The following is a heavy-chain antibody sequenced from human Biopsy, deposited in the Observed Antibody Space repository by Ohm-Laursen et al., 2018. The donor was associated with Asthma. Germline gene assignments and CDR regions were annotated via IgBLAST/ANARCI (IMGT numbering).Heavy chain of an antibody. D-gene: IGHD1-26*01. CDR1: GFTFSTYG. Sequence: SLRLSCTASGFTFSTYGMHWVRQAPGKGLEWVAVISYDGSNRYSADSVRGRFTISRDNSKNTLYLQMSSLRAGDTAVYYCAKYSVFYYRGGNDYWGQGIVVTVSS. CDR3: AKYSVFYYRGGNDY. CDR2: ISYDGSNR. V-gene: IGHV3-30*18. J-gene: IGHJ4*02.